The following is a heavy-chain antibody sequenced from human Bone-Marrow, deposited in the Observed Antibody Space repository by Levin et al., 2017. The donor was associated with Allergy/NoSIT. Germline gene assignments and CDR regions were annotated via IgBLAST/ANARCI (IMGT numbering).Heavy chain of an antibody. Sequence: GESLKISCKGSGYSFTNYWIGWVRQMPGKGLEWMGVIWPGDSDTRYSPSFQGQVTISVDKSTSTAYLQWSSLRASDTAKYYCARHLEDISGYGGGWFDPWGQGTLVTVSS. J-gene: IGHJ5*02. V-gene: IGHV5-51*01. CDR3: ARHLEDISGYGGGWFDP. D-gene: IGHD3-22*01. CDR1: GYSFTNYW. CDR2: IWPGDSDT.